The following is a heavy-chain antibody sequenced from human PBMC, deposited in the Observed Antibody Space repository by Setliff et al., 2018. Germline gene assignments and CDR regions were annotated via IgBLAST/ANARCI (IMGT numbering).Heavy chain of an antibody. CDR1: EFTFRNYY. CDR2: IKSDGSNT. V-gene: IGHV3-74*01. CDR3: VRWVDGKADY. J-gene: IGHJ4*02. Sequence: PGGSLRLSCAASEFTFRNYYMHWVRQAPGKGLMWVSYIKSDGSNTHYADSVEGRCTISRDNSKNTLYLEMSSLRPEDTAVYYCVRWVDGKADYWGQGTLVTVSS.